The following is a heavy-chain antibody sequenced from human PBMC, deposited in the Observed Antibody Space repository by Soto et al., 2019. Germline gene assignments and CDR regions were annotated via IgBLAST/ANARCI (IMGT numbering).Heavy chain of an antibody. CDR2: IYWDDDK. Sequence: QITLKESGPTLVKPTQTLTLTCTFSGFSLSTSGVGVGWIRQPPGKALEWLALIYWDDDKRYSPSLKSRLTFPKDTSKNQVVLTMTNMDPVDTATYYCAHSHARYFDWPKSRLFDYWGQGTLVTVSS. CDR3: AHSHARYFDWPKSRLFDY. D-gene: IGHD3-9*01. CDR1: GFSLSTSGVG. J-gene: IGHJ4*02. V-gene: IGHV2-5*02.